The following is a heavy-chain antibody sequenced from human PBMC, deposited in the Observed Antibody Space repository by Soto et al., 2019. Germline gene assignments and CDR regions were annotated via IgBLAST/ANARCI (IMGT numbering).Heavy chain of an antibody. D-gene: IGHD3-10*01. CDR2: INSDGSST. CDR1: GFTFSSYC. J-gene: IGHJ4*02. CDR3: ARDFGY. V-gene: IGHV3-74*01. Sequence: EVQLVESGGGLVQPGGSLRLSCAASGFTFSSYCMHWVRQAPGKGLVWFSRINSDGSSTFYADSVKCRFTISRDNAKNTLYLQMNSLRAEDTAVYYCARDFGYWGQGTLVTVSS.